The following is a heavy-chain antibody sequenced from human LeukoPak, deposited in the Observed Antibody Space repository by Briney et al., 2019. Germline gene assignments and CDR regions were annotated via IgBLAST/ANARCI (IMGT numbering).Heavy chain of an antibody. J-gene: IGHJ3*02. D-gene: IGHD2-15*01. CDR3: AKVNCSGGSCYSGAFDI. V-gene: IGHV3-9*01. Sequence: GGSLRLSCVASGFTFDDYAMHWVRQGPGKGLEWVSGITWNSGDIGYADSVKGRFTISRDNAKNSLYLQMNSLRAEDTALYSCAKVNCSGGSCYSGAFDIWGQGTMVTVSS. CDR1: GFTFDDYA. CDR2: ITWNSGDI.